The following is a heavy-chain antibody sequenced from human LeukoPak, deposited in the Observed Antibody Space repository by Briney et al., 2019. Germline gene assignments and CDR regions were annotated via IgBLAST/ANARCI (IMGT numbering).Heavy chain of an antibody. J-gene: IGHJ4*02. D-gene: IGHD1-26*01. V-gene: IGHV3-15*01. Sequence: GGSLRLSCAASGFTFINAWMAWGRQAPGKGLEGVGRIKAKAHGGTIEYAAPVKGRFTISRDDSKNTLYLQMNSLKTEDTAVYYCTTDGVGVEGATYDNWGQGTLVSVSS. CDR1: GFTFINAW. CDR3: TTDGVGVEGATYDN. CDR2: IKAKAHGGTI.